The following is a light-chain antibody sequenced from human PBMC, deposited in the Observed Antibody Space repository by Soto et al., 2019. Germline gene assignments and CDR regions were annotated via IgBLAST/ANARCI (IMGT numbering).Light chain of an antibody. CDR2: EVS. CDR1: GSDIGGYNY. V-gene: IGLV2-14*01. J-gene: IGLJ1*01. CDR3: SSYTSSSTLV. Sequence: QSVLTQPASVSGSPGQSITISCTGTGSDIGGYNYVSWYQQHPGKAPKVMIYEVSNRPSGVSNRFSGSKSGNTASLTISGLQAEDEADYYCSSYTSSSTLVFGTGTKLTVL.